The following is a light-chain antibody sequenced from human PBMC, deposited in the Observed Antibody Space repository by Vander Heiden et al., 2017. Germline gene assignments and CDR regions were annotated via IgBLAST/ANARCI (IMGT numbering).Light chain of an antibody. CDR1: SNDVGYYNY. J-gene: IGLJ2*01. CDR2: EVS. Sequence: QSALTQPPSASGSPGQSVTISCTGTSNDVGYYNYVSWYQQHPGKAPKLMIYEVSKRPSGFPDRFSGSKSGNTASLTVSGLQAEDEADYYCGSYAASNNLVFGGGTKLTVL. CDR3: GSYAASNNLV. V-gene: IGLV2-8*01.